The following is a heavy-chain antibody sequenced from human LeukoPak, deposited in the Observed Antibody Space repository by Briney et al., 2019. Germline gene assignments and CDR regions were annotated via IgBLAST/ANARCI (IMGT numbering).Heavy chain of an antibody. Sequence: GASEKVSCKASGYTFTGYYMHWVRQAPGQGLEWMGWINPSSGGTNYAQKFQGRVTMTRDTSISTAYMELSRLRSDDTAVYYCARGDGPGWFDPWGQGTLVTVSS. CDR2: INPSSGGT. D-gene: IGHD2-21*01. CDR1: GYTFTGYY. J-gene: IGHJ5*02. CDR3: ARGDGPGWFDP. V-gene: IGHV1-2*02.